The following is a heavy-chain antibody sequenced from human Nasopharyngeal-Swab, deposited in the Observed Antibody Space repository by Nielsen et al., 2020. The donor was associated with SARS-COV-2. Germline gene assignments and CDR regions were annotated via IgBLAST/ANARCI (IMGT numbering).Heavy chain of an antibody. CDR1: GFTFSNAW. V-gene: IGHV3-15*01. D-gene: IGHD3-22*01. J-gene: IGHJ4*02. Sequence: GESLKISCAASGFTFSNAWMSWVRQAPGKGLEWVGRIKSKTDGGTTDYAAPVKGRFTISRDDSKNTLYLQMTSLKTEDTAVYYCTTDWDYSYHDYWGQGTLVTVSS. CDR2: IKSKTDGGTT. CDR3: TTDWDYSYHDY.